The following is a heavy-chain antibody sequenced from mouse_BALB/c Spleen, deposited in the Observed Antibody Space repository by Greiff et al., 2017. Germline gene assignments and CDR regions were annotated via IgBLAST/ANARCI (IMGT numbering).Heavy chain of an antibody. CDR1: GYTFTSYW. Sequence: VQLQQSGAELAKPGASVKMSCKASGYTFTSYWMHWVKQRPGQGLEWIGYINPSTGYTEYNQKFKDKATLTADKSSSTAYMQLSSLTSEDSAVYYCARWDYPFAYWGQGTLVTVSA. CDR3: ARWDYPFAY. J-gene: IGHJ3*01. V-gene: IGHV1-7*01. CDR2: INPSTGYT. D-gene: IGHD5-5*01.